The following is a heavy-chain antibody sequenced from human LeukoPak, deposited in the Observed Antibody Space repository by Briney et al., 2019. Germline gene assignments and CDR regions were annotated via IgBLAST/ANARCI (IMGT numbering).Heavy chain of an antibody. D-gene: IGHD1-14*01. Sequence: PGRSLRLSCAASGFTFDDYAMHWVRQAPGKGLEWVSGISWNSGSIGYADSVKGRFTISRDNAKNSLYLQMNSLRAEDTAVYYCARDYNSRYYFDYWGQGTLVTVSS. CDR2: ISWNSGSI. CDR1: GFTFDDYA. CDR3: ARDYNSRYYFDY. V-gene: IGHV3-9*01. J-gene: IGHJ4*02.